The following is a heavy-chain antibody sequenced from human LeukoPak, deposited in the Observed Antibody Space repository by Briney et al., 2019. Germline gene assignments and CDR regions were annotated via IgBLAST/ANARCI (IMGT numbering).Heavy chain of an antibody. J-gene: IGHJ4*02. CDR2: TYYSGST. CDR3: ARVNLRPIIKFFDY. Sequence: SETLSLTCSVSGDSIRSYYWSWIRQPPGKGLEWIGNTYYSGSTNYNPSLKSRVTISVDTSKNQFSLKLSSVTAADTAVYYCARVNLRPIIKFFDYWGQGSLVTVSS. CDR1: GDSIRSYY. V-gene: IGHV4-59*01. D-gene: IGHD5-24*01.